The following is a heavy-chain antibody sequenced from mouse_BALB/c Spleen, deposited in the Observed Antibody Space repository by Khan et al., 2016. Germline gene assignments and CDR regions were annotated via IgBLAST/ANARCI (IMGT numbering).Heavy chain of an antibody. CDR2: NYPGDGDI. CDR1: GYVFSSYW. Sequence: QVQLKQSGAELVKPGSSVKISCKASGYVFSSYWMNWVKQRPGQGLEWIGQNYPGDGDINYNGKFKGKTTLTEDKSSATADMQLNSLTSEDPAVYFCARRNEGSCAYWGQGTLVTVSA. CDR3: ARRNEGSCAY. D-gene: IGHD3-2*02. J-gene: IGHJ3*01. V-gene: IGHV1-80*01.